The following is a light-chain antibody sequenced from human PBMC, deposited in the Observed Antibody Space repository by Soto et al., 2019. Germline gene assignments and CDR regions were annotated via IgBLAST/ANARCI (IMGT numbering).Light chain of an antibody. Sequence: DIQLTQSPSTLSASVGDRVTITCWASQSINGWLAWYQQKPGQAPNLLIYKASTLESGVPSRFSGSGSGTEFTLTVSSLQPDDFATYYCHQYHNFPRTFGQGPRWIS. CDR1: QSINGW. CDR3: HQYHNFPRT. J-gene: IGKJ1*01. V-gene: IGKV1-5*03. CDR2: KAS.